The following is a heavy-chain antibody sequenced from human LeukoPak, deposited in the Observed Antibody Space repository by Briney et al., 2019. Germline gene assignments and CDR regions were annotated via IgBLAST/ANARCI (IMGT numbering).Heavy chain of an antibody. CDR2: ISSILGIA. CDR1: GGTFRSYA. Sequence: SVKVSCNASGGTFRSYAISWGRQAPGLGLEGLGKISSILGIANHAQKLQRIHTLPADKYTRTAYTELSSLRSEDTAVYYCARRSSSWYPVTGGQGTLLTVPS. V-gene: IGHV1-69*04. CDR3: ARRSSSWYPVT. J-gene: IGHJ4*02. D-gene: IGHD6-13*01.